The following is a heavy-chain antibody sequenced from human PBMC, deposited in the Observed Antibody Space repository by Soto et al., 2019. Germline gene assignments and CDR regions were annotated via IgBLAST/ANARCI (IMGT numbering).Heavy chain of an antibody. J-gene: IGHJ4*02. V-gene: IGHV4-4*02. CDR1: GGSISSSNW. Sequence: PSETLSLTCAVSGGSISSSNWWSWVRQPPGKGLEWIGEIYHSGSTNYNPSLKSRVTISVDKSKNQFSLKLSSVTAADTAVYYCARGDYGYYDSSGYYYPSPLRYWGQGTLVTVSS. D-gene: IGHD3-22*01. CDR3: ARGDYGYYDSSGYYYPSPLRY. CDR2: IYHSGST.